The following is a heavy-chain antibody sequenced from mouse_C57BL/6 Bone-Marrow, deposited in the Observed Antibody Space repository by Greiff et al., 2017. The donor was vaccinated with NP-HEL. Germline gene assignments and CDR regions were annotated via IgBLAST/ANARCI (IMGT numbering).Heavy chain of an antibody. CDR3: AREGSSYVDY. J-gene: IGHJ2*01. Sequence: EVQLVESGGGLVKPGGSLKLSCAASGFTFSSYAMSWVRQTPEKRLEWVATISDGGSYTYYPDNVKGRFTISRDNAKNNLYLQMSHLKSEDTAMYYCAREGSSYVDYWGQGTTLTVSS. V-gene: IGHV5-4*01. D-gene: IGHD1-1*01. CDR2: ISDGGSYT. CDR1: GFTFSSYA.